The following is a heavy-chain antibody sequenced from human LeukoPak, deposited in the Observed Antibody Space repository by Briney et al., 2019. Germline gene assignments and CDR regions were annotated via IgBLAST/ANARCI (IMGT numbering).Heavy chain of an antibody. Sequence: GGSLRLSCAASGFTFSGYWMHWVRQAPGKGLVWVSRINGDGTSTTYADSVKGRFTISRDNAKNSLYLQMNSLRADDTAVYFCSRVAAAAGLVIDYWGQGTLVTVSS. V-gene: IGHV3-74*01. J-gene: IGHJ4*02. CDR2: INGDGTST. CDR1: GFTFSGYW. D-gene: IGHD6-13*01. CDR3: SRVAAAAGLVIDY.